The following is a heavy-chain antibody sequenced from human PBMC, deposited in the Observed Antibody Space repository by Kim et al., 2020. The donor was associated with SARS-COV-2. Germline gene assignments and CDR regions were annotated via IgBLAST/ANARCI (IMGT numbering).Heavy chain of an antibody. V-gene: IGHV1-69*13. CDR2: IIPIFGTA. Sequence: SVKVSCKASGGTFSSYAISWVRQAPGQGLEWMGGIIPIFGTANYAQKFQGRVTITADESTSTAYMELSSLRSEDTAVYYCARDLGGLHCSGGSCWVGQFDPWGQGTLVTVSS. CDR3: ARDLGGLHCSGGSCWVGQFDP. J-gene: IGHJ5*02. D-gene: IGHD2-15*01. CDR1: GGTFSSYA.